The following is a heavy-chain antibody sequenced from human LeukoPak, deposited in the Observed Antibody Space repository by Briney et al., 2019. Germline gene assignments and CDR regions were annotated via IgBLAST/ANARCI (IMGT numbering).Heavy chain of an antibody. D-gene: IGHD2-21*01. J-gene: IGHJ4*02. V-gene: IGHV3-23*01. Sequence: GGSLRLSCVGSGLTFRSHAMSWVRQAPEKGLEFVSGIYENGGTTYYADSVKGRFSISRDNSKNTLYLQMDSLRGEDTAVYYCAKDFRIGYSAHFDYWGRGALVTVSS. CDR1: GLTFRSHA. CDR2: IYENGGTT. CDR3: AKDFRIGYSAHFDY.